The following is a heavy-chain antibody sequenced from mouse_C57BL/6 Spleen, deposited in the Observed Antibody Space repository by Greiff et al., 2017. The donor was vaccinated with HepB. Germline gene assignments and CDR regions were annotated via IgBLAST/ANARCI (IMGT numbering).Heavy chain of an antibody. V-gene: IGHV5-17*01. J-gene: IGHJ1*03. CDR1: GFTFSDYG. D-gene: IGHD2-10*02. CDR2: ISSGSSTI. CDR3: ARPGYGNYPWYFDV. Sequence: EVQLVESGGGLVKPGGSLKLSCAASGFTFSDYGMHWVRQAPEKGLEWVAYISSGSSTIYYADTVKGRFTNARDNAKNTLFLQMTSMRSEDTAMYYCARPGYGNYPWYFDVWGTGTTVTVSS.